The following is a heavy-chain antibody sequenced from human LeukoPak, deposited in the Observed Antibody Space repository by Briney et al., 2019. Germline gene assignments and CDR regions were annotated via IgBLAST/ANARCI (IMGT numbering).Heavy chain of an antibody. J-gene: IGHJ3*02. Sequence: SVKVSCKASGGTFSSYAISWVRQAPGQGLEWMGGIIPIFGTANYAQKFQGRVTITADESTSTAYMELSSLRSEDTAVYYCARIPSNLDSFDNLGQGTMVTVSS. CDR3: ARIPSNLDSFDN. CDR1: GGTFSSYA. V-gene: IGHV1-69*13. D-gene: IGHD1-1*01. CDR2: IIPIFGTA.